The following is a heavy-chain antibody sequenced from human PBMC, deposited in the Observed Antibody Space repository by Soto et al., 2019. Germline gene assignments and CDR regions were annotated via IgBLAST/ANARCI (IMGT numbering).Heavy chain of an antibody. CDR3: ARDEYPGAYSFGYYFDN. D-gene: IGHD5-18*01. CDR1: GFSFSSYG. V-gene: IGHV3-33*01. CDR2: IYYDGSNK. J-gene: IGHJ4*02. Sequence: QVQLVESGGGVVQPGRSVRLSCAASGFSFSSYGMHWVRQGPGKGLEWVALIYYDGSNKYYADSVKGRFTISRDNSKNTLYLQMNSLRAEDTAVYYCARDEYPGAYSFGYYFDNWGQGTLVTVSS.